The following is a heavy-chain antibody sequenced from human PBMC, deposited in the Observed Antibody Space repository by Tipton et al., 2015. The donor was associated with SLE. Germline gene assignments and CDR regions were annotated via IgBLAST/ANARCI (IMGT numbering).Heavy chain of an antibody. J-gene: IGHJ3*02. V-gene: IGHV4-34*01. CDR3: ARLDAFDI. CDR2: INHSGST. CDR1: GGSFSCYY. Sequence: TLSLTCAVYGGSFSCYYWSWIRQPPGKGLEWIGEINHSGSTNYNPSLKSRVTISVDTSKNQFSLKLSSVTAADTAVYYCARLDAFDIWGQGTMVTVSS.